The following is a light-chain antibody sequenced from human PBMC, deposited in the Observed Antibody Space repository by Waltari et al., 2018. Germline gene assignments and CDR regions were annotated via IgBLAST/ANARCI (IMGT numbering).Light chain of an antibody. Sequence: VLTQSPGTLSLSPGERATVSCRASQSLTKRYLAWYQQKPRQAPRLLIYGASSRAAGVPDRFSGSGSGTDYTLTISRLEHEDYAVYYCQQYWSSVLYTFGQGTKLEIK. V-gene: IGKV3-20*01. CDR2: GAS. J-gene: IGKJ2*01. CDR1: QSLTKRY. CDR3: QQYWSSVLYT.